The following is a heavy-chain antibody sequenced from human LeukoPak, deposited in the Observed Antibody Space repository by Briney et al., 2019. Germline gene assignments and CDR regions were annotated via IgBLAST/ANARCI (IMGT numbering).Heavy chain of an antibody. D-gene: IGHD3-10*01. J-gene: IGHJ6*02. Sequence: SETLSLTCAVYGGSFSGYYWSWIRQPPGKGLEWIGEINHSGSTNYNPSLKSRVTISVDTSKNQFSLKLSSVTAADTAVYYCARFGPYGMDVWGQGTTVTVSS. CDR2: INHSGST. V-gene: IGHV4-34*01. CDR1: GGSFSGYY. CDR3: ARFGPYGMDV.